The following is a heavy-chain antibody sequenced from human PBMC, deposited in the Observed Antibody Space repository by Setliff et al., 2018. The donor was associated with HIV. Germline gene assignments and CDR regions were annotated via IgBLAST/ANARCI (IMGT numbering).Heavy chain of an antibody. Sequence: GGSLRLSCAASGFTFSSYAMTWVRQAPGKGLEWVSAISGSGGSTYYADSVKGRFIISRDNSKNTLYLQMNSLRAQDTAIYYCAKDPRGSMVRGLINYFDPWGQATLVTVSS. V-gene: IGHV3-23*01. J-gene: IGHJ5*02. CDR1: GFTFSSYA. CDR3: AKDPRGSMVRGLINYFDP. D-gene: IGHD3-10*01. CDR2: ISGSGGST.